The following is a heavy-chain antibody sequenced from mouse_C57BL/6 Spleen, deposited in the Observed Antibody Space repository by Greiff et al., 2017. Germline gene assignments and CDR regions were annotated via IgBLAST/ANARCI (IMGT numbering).Heavy chain of an antibody. J-gene: IGHJ1*03. CDR3: ARAGDGSPYWYFDV. Sequence: QVQLQQPGAELVKPGASVKMSCKASGYTFTSYWITWVKQRPGQGLEWIGDIYPGSGSTNYNEKFKSKATLTVDTSSSTAYMQLSSLTSEDSAVYYCARAGDGSPYWYFDVWGTGTTVTVSS. CDR2: IYPGSGST. D-gene: IGHD2-3*01. V-gene: IGHV1-55*01. CDR1: GYTFTSYW.